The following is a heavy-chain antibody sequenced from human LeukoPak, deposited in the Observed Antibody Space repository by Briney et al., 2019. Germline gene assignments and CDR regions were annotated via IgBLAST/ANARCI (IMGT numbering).Heavy chain of an antibody. CDR1: GGSISSSSYY. CDR3: ARATLYSSGIDY. Sequence: SETLSLTCTVSGGSISSSSYYWGWIRQPPGKGLEWIGSIYYSGSTYYNPSLKSRVTISVDTSKNQFSLKLSSVTAADTAVYYCARATLYSSGIDYWGQGTLVTVSS. D-gene: IGHD6-19*01. V-gene: IGHV4-39*07. J-gene: IGHJ4*02. CDR2: IYYSGST.